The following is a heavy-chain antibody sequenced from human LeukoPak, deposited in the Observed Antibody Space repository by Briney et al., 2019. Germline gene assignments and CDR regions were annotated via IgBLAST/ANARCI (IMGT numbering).Heavy chain of an antibody. D-gene: IGHD4-11*01. CDR1: GFTFSNYA. V-gene: IGHV3-23*01. Sequence: GGSLTLACAASGFTFSNYAMSWVRQAPGRGLEWVSGISSSGGSTYSAGSVKGRFTISRDNAKSTLYVQMNSLRAEDTAVYYCAKDHYRNYGYFDYWGQGTLVTVSS. J-gene: IGHJ4*02. CDR2: ISSSGGST. CDR3: AKDHYRNYGYFDY.